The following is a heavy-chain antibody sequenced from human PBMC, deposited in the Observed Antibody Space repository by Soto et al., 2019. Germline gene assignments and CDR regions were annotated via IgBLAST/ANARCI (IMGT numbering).Heavy chain of an antibody. Sequence: EVQLLESGGGLVQPGGSLRLSCGASGFSFNNYAMSWVRQAPGKGLEWVSVISDSGTDTDYAESVKGRFTISRDNSRNTLSLHMSSLSAEDTALYFCAKNLHLGELSFRKDCFDVWGQGTMVTVSS. D-gene: IGHD3-16*01. V-gene: IGHV3-23*01. CDR3: AKNLHLGELSFRKDCFDV. J-gene: IGHJ3*01. CDR2: ISDSGTDT. CDR1: GFSFNNYA.